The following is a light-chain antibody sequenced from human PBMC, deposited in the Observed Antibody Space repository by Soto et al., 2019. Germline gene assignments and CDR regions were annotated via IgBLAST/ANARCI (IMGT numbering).Light chain of an antibody. CDR2: GAS. CDR3: QQYGSSTRT. V-gene: IGKV3-20*01. J-gene: IGKJ1*01. Sequence: IVVTQCPSTLSVAPGEVATRACTASQSVSNKYLAWYPQKHGQAPRPLIYGASNRATGIPDRFSGSESGTDGTITISRLQTEDGAVYYGQQYGSSTRTFGQGTKVDIK. CDR1: QSVSNKY.